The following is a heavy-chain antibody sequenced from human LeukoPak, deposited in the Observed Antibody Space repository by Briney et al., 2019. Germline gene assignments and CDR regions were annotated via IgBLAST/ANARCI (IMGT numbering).Heavy chain of an antibody. J-gene: IGHJ3*02. V-gene: IGHV2-5*01. CDR3: AHGSERVFGVVNDAFDI. D-gene: IGHD3-3*01. CDR1: GFSLSTSGVG. Sequence: SGPTLVKPTQTLTLTCTFSGFSLSTSGVGVGWIRQPPGKALEWLALIYWNDDKRYSPSLKSRLTITKDTSKNQVVLTMTNMDPVDTATYYCAHGSERVFGVVNDAFDIWGQGTMVTVSS. CDR2: IYWNDDK.